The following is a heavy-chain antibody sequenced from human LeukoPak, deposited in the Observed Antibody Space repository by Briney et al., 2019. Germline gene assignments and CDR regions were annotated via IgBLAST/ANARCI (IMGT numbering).Heavy chain of an antibody. Sequence: PGGSLRLSCAASGFTFSDYYMSWIRQAPGKGLEWVSYISSSGSTIYYADSVKGRFTISRDNAKNSLYLQMNSLRTEDTAVYYCARGSRNSGSTHDFDYWGQGTLVTVSS. D-gene: IGHD3-10*01. J-gene: IGHJ4*02. CDR2: ISSSGSTI. CDR3: ARGSRNSGSTHDFDY. V-gene: IGHV3-11*04. CDR1: GFTFSDYY.